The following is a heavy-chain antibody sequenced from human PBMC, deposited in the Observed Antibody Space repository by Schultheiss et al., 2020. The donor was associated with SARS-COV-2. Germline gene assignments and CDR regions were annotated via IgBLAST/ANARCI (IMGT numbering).Heavy chain of an antibody. V-gene: IGHV3-74*01. CDR3: VRDHNLVQMDY. Sequence: GGSLRLSCAASGFNFSNYWMHWVRQAPGKGLVWVSHIYRDGSSTSYEDSVKGRFSISRDNAKNTLYLQLNSLRAEDTAIYYCVRDHNLVQMDYWGQGTLVTVSS. D-gene: IGHD3-10*01. J-gene: IGHJ4*02. CDR1: GFNFSNYW. CDR2: IYRDGSST.